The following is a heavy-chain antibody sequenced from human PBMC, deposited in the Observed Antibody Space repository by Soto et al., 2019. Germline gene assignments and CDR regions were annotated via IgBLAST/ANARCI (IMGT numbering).Heavy chain of an antibody. Sequence: QAGGSLRLSCAASGFTFSSYGMHWVRQAPGKGLEWVAVIWYDGSNKYYADSVKGRFTISRDNSKNTLYLQMNSLRAEDTAVYYCAVXQGDYYDSSGYYGEFDYWGQGTLVTVSS. CDR2: IWYDGSNK. J-gene: IGHJ4*02. V-gene: IGHV3-33*01. CDR1: GFTFSSYG. CDR3: AVXQGDYYDSSGYYGEFDY. D-gene: IGHD3-22*01.